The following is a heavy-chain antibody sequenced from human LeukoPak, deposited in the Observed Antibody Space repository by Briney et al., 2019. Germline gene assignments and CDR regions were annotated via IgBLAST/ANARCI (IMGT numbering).Heavy chain of an antibody. CDR1: GYTFTSYG. J-gene: IGHJ4*02. Sequence: ASVKVSCKASGYTFTSYGISWVRQAPGQGLEWMGWISAYNGNTNYAQKLQGRVTMTTDTSASTAYMELSSLRSEDTAVYYCARISMGYSSSWLTGGDYWGQGTLVTVSS. CDR3: ARISMGYSSSWLTGGDY. V-gene: IGHV1-18*01. CDR2: ISAYNGNT. D-gene: IGHD6-13*01.